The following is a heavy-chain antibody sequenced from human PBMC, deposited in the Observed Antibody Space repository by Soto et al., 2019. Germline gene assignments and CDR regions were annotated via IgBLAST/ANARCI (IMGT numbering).Heavy chain of an antibody. Sequence: PGGSLRLSCAASGFAFGSYAMSWVRQAPGKGLEWVSSISGSGGSTYYADSVKGRFTISRDNSKNTLYLQMNSLRAEDTAVYYCARVLLGDFWSGWQVGYYYGMDVWGQGTTVTVSS. CDR1: GFAFGSYA. CDR3: ARVLLGDFWSGWQVGYYYGMDV. D-gene: IGHD3-3*01. J-gene: IGHJ6*02. V-gene: IGHV3-23*01. CDR2: ISGSGGST.